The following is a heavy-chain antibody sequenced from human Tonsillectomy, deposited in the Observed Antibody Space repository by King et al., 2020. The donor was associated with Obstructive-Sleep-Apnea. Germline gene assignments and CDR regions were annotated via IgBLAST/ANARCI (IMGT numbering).Heavy chain of an antibody. CDR2: ISSSSSTI. Sequence: VQLVESGGGLVQPGGSLRLSCAASGFTFSSYSMNWVRQAPGKGLEWVSYISSSSSTIYYADSVKGRFTISRDNAKNSLYLQMNSLRAEDTAVYYCAREVQLLFDYWGQGTLVTVSS. D-gene: IGHD5-18*01. CDR1: GFTFSSYS. J-gene: IGHJ4*02. CDR3: AREVQLLFDY. V-gene: IGHV3-48*04.